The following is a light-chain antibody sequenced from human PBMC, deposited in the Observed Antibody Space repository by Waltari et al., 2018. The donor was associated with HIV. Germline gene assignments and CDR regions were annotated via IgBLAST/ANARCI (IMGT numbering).Light chain of an antibody. CDR3: ATWDDSLRGVV. CDR2: RNN. Sequence: QSVLTQPPSVSGAPGQRISISCFGSSSNIGRNYVYWYQQLPGTAPNLLIYRNNPGPPGVPDRFPGSKSGTSASLAISGLRSEDEADYYCATWDDSLRGVVFGGGAKLTVL. J-gene: IGLJ2*01. V-gene: IGLV1-47*01. CDR1: SSNIGRNY.